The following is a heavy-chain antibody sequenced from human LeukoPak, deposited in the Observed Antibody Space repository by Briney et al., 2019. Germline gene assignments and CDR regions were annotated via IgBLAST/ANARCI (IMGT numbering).Heavy chain of an antibody. CDR1: GYTFTDYY. Sequence: ASVKVSCKASGYTFTDYYVHWVRQAPGQGLEWMGWINPNSGGTNYAQKFQGRVTMTRDTSISTAYMELSRLRSDDTAVYYCAREGPIVGATHLVDYWAQGTLVTVSS. J-gene: IGHJ4*02. CDR3: AREGPIVGATHLVDY. V-gene: IGHV1-2*02. CDR2: INPNSGGT. D-gene: IGHD1-26*01.